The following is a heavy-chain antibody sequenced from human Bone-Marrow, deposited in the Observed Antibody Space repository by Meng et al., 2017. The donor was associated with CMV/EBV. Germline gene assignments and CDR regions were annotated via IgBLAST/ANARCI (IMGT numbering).Heavy chain of an antibody. D-gene: IGHD6-13*01. V-gene: IGHV2-5*01. CDR3: AHRNPISVYSSSWYSPWFDP. J-gene: IGHJ5*02. Sequence: SGPTLVKPTQTLTLTCTFSGFSLSTSGVGVGWIRQPPGKALEWLALIYWNDDKRYSPSLKSRLTITKDTSKNQVVLTMTNMDPLDTATYYCAHRNPISVYSSSWYSPWFDPWGQGTLVTVSS. CDR2: IYWNDDK. CDR1: GFSLSTSGVG.